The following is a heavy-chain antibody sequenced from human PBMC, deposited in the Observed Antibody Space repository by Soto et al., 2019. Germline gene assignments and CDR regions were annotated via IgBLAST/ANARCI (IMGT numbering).Heavy chain of an antibody. J-gene: IGHJ6*02. Sequence: QVQLQESGPGLVKPSETLSLTCTVSGGSVRSDYYWSWIRQPPGKGLEWIGYIYYSGSTYYNPSLKSRVTISVDTSKNQFSLKLSSVTAADTAVYYCARIMITFGGVIVTQKYGMDVWGQGTTVTVSS. V-gene: IGHV4-30-4*01. CDR2: IYYSGST. D-gene: IGHD3-16*02. CDR3: ARIMITFGGVIVTQKYGMDV. CDR1: GGSVRSDYY.